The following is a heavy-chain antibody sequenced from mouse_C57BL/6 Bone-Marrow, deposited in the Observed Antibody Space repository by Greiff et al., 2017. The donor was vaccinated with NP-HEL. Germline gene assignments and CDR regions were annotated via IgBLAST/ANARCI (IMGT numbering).Heavy chain of an antibody. CDR3: TLYGSSRYAMDY. D-gene: IGHD1-1*01. V-gene: IGHV6-6*01. J-gene: IGHJ4*01. Sequence: VQLKESGGGLVQPGGSMKLSCAASGFTFSDAWMDWVRQSPEKGLEWVAEIRNKANNHATYYAESVKGRFTISRDDSKSSVYLQMNSLRAEDTGIYYCTLYGSSRYAMDYWGQGTSVTVSS. CDR2: IRNKANNHAT. CDR1: GFTFSDAW.